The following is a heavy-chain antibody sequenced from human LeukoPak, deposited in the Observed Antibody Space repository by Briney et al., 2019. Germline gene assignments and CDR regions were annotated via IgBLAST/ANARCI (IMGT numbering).Heavy chain of an antibody. D-gene: IGHD2-15*01. CDR2: IRYDGSNK. V-gene: IGHV3-30*02. CDR1: GFTFSSDG. Sequence: PGGSLRLSCAASGFTFSSDGMHWVCQAPGKGLGWVGFIRYDGSNKYYADSVKGRFTISRDNSKNTLYLQMNSLRAEDTAVYYCAKAACGGSCYSHYYYYMDVWGKGTTVTVSS. CDR3: AKAACGGSCYSHYYYYMDV. J-gene: IGHJ6*03.